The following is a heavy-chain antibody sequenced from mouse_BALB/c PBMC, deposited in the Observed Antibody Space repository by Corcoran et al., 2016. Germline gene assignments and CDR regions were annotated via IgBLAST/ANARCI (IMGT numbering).Heavy chain of an antibody. V-gene: IGHV9-3-1*01. CDR3: ARRTTAHYYAMDY. CDR2: INTYTGEP. Sequence: QIQLGQSGPELKKPGETVKISCKASGYTFTNYGMNWVKQAPGKGLKWMGWINTYTGEPTYADDFKGRFAFSLETSASTAYLQINNLKNEDTATYFCARRTTAHYYAMDYWGQGTSVTVSS. J-gene: IGHJ4*01. CDR1: GYTFTNYG. D-gene: IGHD1-2*01.